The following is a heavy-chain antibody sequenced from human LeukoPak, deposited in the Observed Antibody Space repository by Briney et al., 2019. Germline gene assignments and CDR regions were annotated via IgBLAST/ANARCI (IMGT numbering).Heavy chain of an antibody. CDR3: ATGDPGFA. J-gene: IGHJ5*02. Sequence: GGSLRLSCEASGFTFSAYAMTWVRQAPGKGLEWVSSIGSDNKPHYSESVKGRFAISRDNSKNTVYLQMKSLRAEDTAIYYCATGDPGFAWGQGALVTVSS. CDR2: IGSDNKP. D-gene: IGHD3-10*01. CDR1: GFTFSAYA. V-gene: IGHV3-23*05.